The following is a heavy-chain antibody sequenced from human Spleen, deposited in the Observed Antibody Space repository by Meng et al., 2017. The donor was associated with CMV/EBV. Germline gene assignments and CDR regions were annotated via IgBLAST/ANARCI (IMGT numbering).Heavy chain of an antibody. D-gene: IGHD3-9*01. J-gene: IGHJ6*02. CDR3: ARTGSLYYYYGFDV. CDR2: IHYTGST. Sequence: SETLSLTCTLSLGSISSGSYYWGWLRQPPGKGLEWIGSIHYTGSTNYNPSLKTRVSISVDTSKNHFSLKLSSVTAADTAVYYCARTGSLYYYYGFDVWGQGTTVTVSS. CDR1: LGSISSGSYY. V-gene: IGHV4-39*07.